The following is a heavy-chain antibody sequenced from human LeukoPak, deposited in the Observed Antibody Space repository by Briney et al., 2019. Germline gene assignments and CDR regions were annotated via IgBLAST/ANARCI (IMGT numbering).Heavy chain of an antibody. CDR3: AGYREGSITSRQTDY. CDR2: LYYSGLT. J-gene: IGHJ4*02. V-gene: IGHV4-39*07. D-gene: IGHD6-6*01. CDR1: GVSISSSNSY. Sequence: SETLSLTCTVSGVSISSSNSYWGWIRQPPGKGLEWIGTLYYSGLTYYRPSLKTRVTISGDTSKNQFSLQLASVSAADTAVYYCAGYREGSITSRQTDYWGQGILVIVSS.